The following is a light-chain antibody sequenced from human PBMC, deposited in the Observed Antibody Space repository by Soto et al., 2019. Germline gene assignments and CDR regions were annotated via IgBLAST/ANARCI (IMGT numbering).Light chain of an antibody. V-gene: IGKV3-20*01. J-gene: IGKJ1*01. CDR1: QSTNNY. CDR3: QQYGRT. CDR2: GAS. Sequence: EIVMTQSPASLSVSPGERATLSCRASQSTNNYLAWYQQKPGQAPRLLIYGASSRATGIPDRFSGSGSGTDFTLTISRLEPEDFAVYYCQQYGRTFGQGTKVDI.